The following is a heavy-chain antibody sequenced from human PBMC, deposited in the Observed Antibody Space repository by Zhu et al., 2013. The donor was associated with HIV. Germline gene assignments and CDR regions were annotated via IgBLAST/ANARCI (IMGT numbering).Heavy chain of an antibody. D-gene: IGHD2-15*01. CDR1: GGTFSSYA. CDR2: IIPIFGTA. Sequence: QVQLVQSGAEVKKPGSSVKVSCKASGGTFSSYAISWVRQAPGQGLEWMGGIIPIFGTANYAQKFQGRVTITADESTSTAYMELSSLRSEDTAVYYCARGYCSGGSCYSGEGYFDYVGPGNPGHRLL. V-gene: IGHV1-69*01. CDR3: ARGYCSGGSCYSGEGYFDY. J-gene: IGHJ4*02.